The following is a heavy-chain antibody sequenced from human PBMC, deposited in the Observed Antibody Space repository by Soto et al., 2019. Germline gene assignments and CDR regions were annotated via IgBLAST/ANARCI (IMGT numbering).Heavy chain of an antibody. D-gene: IGHD2-2*01. V-gene: IGHV1-69*13. CDR2: IIPIFGTA. J-gene: IGHJ3*02. CDR1: GGTFSSYA. CDR3: ASILDIGYCSSTSGHTLGAFDI. Sequence: ASVKVSCKASGGTFSSYAIGWVRQAPGQGLEWMGGIIPIFGTANYAQKFQGRVTITADESTSTAYMELSSLRSEDTAVYYCASILDIGYCSSTSGHTLGAFDIWGQGTMVTVSS.